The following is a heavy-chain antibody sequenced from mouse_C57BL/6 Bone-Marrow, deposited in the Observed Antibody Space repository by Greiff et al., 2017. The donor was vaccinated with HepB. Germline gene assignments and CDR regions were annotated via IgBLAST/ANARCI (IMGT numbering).Heavy chain of an antibody. CDR2: IWSGGST. Sequence: QVHVKQSGPGLVQPSQSLSITCTVSGFSLTSYGVHWVRQSPGKGLEWLGVIWSGGSTDYNAAFISRLSISKDNSKSQVFFKMNSLQADDTAIYYCARQGTTVVAPFAMDYWGQGTSVTVSS. CDR1: GFSLTSYG. CDR3: ARQGTTVVAPFAMDY. J-gene: IGHJ4*01. D-gene: IGHD1-1*01. V-gene: IGHV2-2*01.